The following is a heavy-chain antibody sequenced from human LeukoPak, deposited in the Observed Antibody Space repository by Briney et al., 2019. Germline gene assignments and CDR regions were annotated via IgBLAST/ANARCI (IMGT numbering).Heavy chain of an antibody. V-gene: IGHV3-74*01. Sequence: GGSLRLSCAASGFTFSSYWMHWVRQAPGKGLVWVSRINSDGSTINYADSVKGRFTISRDTSKNTLYLQMNTLRAEDTAVYYCARDKDYGEQLGYWGQGTLVTVSS. CDR1: GFTFSSYW. J-gene: IGHJ4*02. CDR3: ARDKDYGEQLGY. D-gene: IGHD4-17*01. CDR2: INSDGSTI.